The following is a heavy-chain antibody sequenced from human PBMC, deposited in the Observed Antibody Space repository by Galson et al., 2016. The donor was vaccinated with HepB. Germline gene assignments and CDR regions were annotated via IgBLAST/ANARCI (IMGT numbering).Heavy chain of an antibody. V-gene: IGHV3-23*01. D-gene: IGHD3-16*01. Sequence: SLRLSCAGSGFSFSNHGMSWVRQPPGRGLEWVSVITRTGDATNYADFVKGRFTISRDNSKNTVYLYMSDWSAGDTAVYYCGKHGGFDYWGQGARVTASS. CDR3: GKHGGFDY. CDR1: GFSFSNHG. CDR2: ITRTGDAT. J-gene: IGHJ4*02.